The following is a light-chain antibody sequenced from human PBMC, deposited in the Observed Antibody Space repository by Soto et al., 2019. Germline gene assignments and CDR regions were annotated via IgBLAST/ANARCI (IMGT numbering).Light chain of an antibody. CDR1: QSVSSY. CDR3: QQRSNWPIT. J-gene: IGKJ5*01. V-gene: IGKV3-11*01. Sequence: NVLKQSPATLSLYPGERATLSCRASQSVSSYLAWYQQKPGQAPRLLIYDASNRATGIPARFSGSGSGTDFTLTISSLEPEDFAVYYCQQRSNWPITFCQVRLLEI. CDR2: DAS.